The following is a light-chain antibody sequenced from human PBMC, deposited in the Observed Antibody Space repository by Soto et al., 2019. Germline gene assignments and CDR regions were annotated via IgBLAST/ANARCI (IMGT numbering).Light chain of an antibody. CDR2: GAS. Sequence: EIVMTQSPSTLSVSPGDRATLSCRASQSVSSNLAWYQQKPGQAPRLLIYGASTRATGIPARFSGSGSGTEFTLTISSLQSEDVAVYYCQQYNNWHPLTFGGGTKVEIK. CDR1: QSVSSN. CDR3: QQYNNWHPLT. J-gene: IGKJ4*01. V-gene: IGKV3-15*01.